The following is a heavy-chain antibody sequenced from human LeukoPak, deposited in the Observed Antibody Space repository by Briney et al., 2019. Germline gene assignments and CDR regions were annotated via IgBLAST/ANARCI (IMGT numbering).Heavy chain of an antibody. CDR2: ISGSDGST. Sequence: PGGSLRLSCATSGFTFSSYNMNWVHQAPGKGLEWVSGISGSDGSTYYADSVKGRFTISRDNSKNTLYLQMNSLRVEDTAVYYCAKDPPGAGPDFDCWGQGTLVTVSS. J-gene: IGHJ4*02. CDR1: GFTFSSYN. V-gene: IGHV3-23*01. D-gene: IGHD6-19*01. CDR3: AKDPPGAGPDFDC.